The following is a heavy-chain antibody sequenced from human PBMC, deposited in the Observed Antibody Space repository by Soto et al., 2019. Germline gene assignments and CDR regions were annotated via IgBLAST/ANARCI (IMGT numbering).Heavy chain of an antibody. D-gene: IGHD3-10*01. CDR2: IYYSGST. V-gene: IGHV4-31*03. J-gene: IGHJ4*02. CDR1: GGSISSGGYY. CDR3: ARGEYYSGSEPETD. Sequence: QVQLQESGPGLVKPSQTLSLTCTVSGGSISSGGYYWSWIRQHPGKGLEWIGYIYYSGSTYYNPSLKSRVTISVDTSKNQCSLKLSSVTAADTAVYYCARGEYYSGSEPETDWGQGTLVTVSS.